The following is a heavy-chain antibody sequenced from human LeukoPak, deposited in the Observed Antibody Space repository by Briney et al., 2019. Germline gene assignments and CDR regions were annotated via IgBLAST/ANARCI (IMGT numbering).Heavy chain of an antibody. J-gene: IGHJ4*02. V-gene: IGHV3-23*01. D-gene: IGHD6-13*01. CDR2: ISHSGDSP. CDR1: GFSFSSYG. CDR3: GQDPSRIAAGRCDY. Sequence: GSLRLSCAASGFSFSSYGMSWVRQAPGKGLEWVSGISHSGDSPYYADSVKGRFTISRDNSKNTLFLQMDSLRAEDTAVYYCGQDPSRIAAGRCDYWGQGTRVTVSS.